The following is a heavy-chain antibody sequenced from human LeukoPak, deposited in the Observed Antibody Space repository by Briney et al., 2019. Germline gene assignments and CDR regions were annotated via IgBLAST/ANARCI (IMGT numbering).Heavy chain of an antibody. CDR1: GYTFSSFA. D-gene: IGHD4-17*01. J-gene: IGHJ4*02. CDR2: INTNTGNP. V-gene: IGHV7-4-1*02. Sequence: EASVKVSCKASGYTFSSFAMNWVRLAPGQGLEWMGWINTNTGNPTYAQGFTGRFAFSLDISVSTAYLQISSLKTEDTAVYYCARDYGDYVLGYWGQGTLVTVSS. CDR3: ARDYGDYVLGY.